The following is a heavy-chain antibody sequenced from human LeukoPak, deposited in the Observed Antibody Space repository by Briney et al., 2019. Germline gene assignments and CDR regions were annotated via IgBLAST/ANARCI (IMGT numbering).Heavy chain of an antibody. Sequence: SETLSLTCAVSGGSISSGDYYWSWIRQPPGKGLEWIGYIYYSGSTYYNPSLKSRVTISVDTSKNQFSLKLSSVTAADTAVYYCARGVGYCTNGVCYISLMATTPFYFDYWGQGTLVTVSS. J-gene: IGHJ4*02. CDR3: ARGVGYCTNGVCYISLMATTPFYFDY. D-gene: IGHD2-8*01. V-gene: IGHV4-30-4*01. CDR2: IYYSGST. CDR1: GGSISSGDYY.